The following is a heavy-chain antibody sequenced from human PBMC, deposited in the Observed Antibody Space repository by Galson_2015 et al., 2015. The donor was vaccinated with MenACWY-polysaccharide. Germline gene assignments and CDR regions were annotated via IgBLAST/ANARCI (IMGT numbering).Heavy chain of an antibody. CDR1: GFTFSSHG. J-gene: IGHJ4*02. CDR3: ARETWIKVGVITGKLLDY. D-gene: IGHD3-10*01. Sequence: SLRLSCAVSGFTFSSHGMNWVRQAPGKGLEWVAAIWSDGSNKYYADSVKGRFTISRDTSMNTLSLQMDTLRAEDTAVYYCARETWIKVGVITGKLLDYWGQGTLVTVSS. CDR2: IWSDGSNK. V-gene: IGHV3-33*01.